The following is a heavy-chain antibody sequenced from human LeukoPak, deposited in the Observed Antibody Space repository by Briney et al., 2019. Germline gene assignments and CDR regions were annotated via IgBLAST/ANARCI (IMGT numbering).Heavy chain of an antibody. D-gene: IGHD3-10*01. CDR1: GITFSGSA. J-gene: IGHJ5*02. CDR3: TRRFGVNSWWFDP. CDR2: IRRNRDNYAT. Sequence: GGSLRLSCEASGITFSGSAMHWVRQAPGKGLEWVGRIRRNRDNYATAYAASVKGRFTISRDDLKDTAYLQMSSLKTEDTAVYYCTRRFGVNSWWFDPWGQGTLVTVSS. V-gene: IGHV3-73*01.